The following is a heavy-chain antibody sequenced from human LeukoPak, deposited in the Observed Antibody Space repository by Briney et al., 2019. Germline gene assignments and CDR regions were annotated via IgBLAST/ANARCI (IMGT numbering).Heavy chain of an antibody. CDR3: TKLVRGGSGPFGYFDY. J-gene: IGHJ4*02. V-gene: IGHV3-23*01. D-gene: IGHD6-19*01. Sequence: LGGSLRLSCAASGFTFSSYAMSWVRQAPGKGLEWVSAISGSGGSTYYADSVKGRFTISRDNSKNTLYLQMNSLRAEDTAVYYCTKLVRGGSGPFGYFDYWGQGTLVTVSS. CDR1: GFTFSSYA. CDR2: ISGSGGST.